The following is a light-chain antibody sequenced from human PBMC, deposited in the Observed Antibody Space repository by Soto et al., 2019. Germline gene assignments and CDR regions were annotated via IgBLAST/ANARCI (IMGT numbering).Light chain of an antibody. J-gene: IGLJ2*01. CDR1: TSNIGNNY. CDR3: GTWDDSLSAVV. V-gene: IGLV1-51*01. Sequence: QSVLTQPPSVSAAPGQTVTISCSGSTSNIGNNYVSWYQQLPGTAPKVLIYDNNKRPSGIPDRFSGSKSGTSATLGITGLQTGDEADYYCGTWDDSLSAVVFGGGTQLTVL. CDR2: DNN.